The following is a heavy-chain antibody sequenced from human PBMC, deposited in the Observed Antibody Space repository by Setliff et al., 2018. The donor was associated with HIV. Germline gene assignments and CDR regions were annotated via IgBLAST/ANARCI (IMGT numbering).Heavy chain of an antibody. D-gene: IGHD3-9*01. Sequence: PGGSLRLSCAASGFTFSNSAMHWVRQAPGKGLGRVAGISYGGSNKYYGDSVKGRFTISRDNSKNTLYLQMNGLRAEDTAVYYCAKGSYYDLLTAYYLSDYYMDVWGKGTTVTVSS. V-gene: IGHV3-30*04. CDR3: AKGSYYDLLTAYYLSDYYMDV. CDR1: GFTFSNSA. CDR2: ISYGGSNK. J-gene: IGHJ6*03.